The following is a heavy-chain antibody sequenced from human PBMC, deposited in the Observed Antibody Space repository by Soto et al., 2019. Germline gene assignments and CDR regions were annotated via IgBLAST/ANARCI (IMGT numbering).Heavy chain of an antibody. CDR3: ARDLFGDDGAGDFDY. Sequence: QVHLVQSGVEVKKPGASVKVSCKASGYSFSTYGISWVRQAPGQGLEWMGWISGLNGNTNYAQNRQCRVTMTTDTYTSTAYMGLRILGFDDTAMFYCARDLFGDDGAGDFDYWGRGTLVTVSS. D-gene: IGHD3-10*01. J-gene: IGHJ4*02. CDR1: GYSFSTYG. V-gene: IGHV1-18*01. CDR2: ISGLNGNT.